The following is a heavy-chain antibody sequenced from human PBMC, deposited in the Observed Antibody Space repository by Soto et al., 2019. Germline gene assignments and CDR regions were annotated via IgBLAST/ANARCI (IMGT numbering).Heavy chain of an antibody. V-gene: IGHV4-4*02. D-gene: IGHD3-16*01. CDR1: GAPITTTKW. CDR3: ATQTISYAGGV. CDR2: LSRGDGR. J-gene: IGHJ4*01. Sequence: QVQLQESGPGLVKPSETLSLTCTVSGAPITTTKWWAWVRLPPGEGLEWTGELSRGDGRSSNPSLAGRFTMSLDKSNNHFSLKLTSVAAAVTAIFYFATQTISYAGGVWGRGTLVTVSS.